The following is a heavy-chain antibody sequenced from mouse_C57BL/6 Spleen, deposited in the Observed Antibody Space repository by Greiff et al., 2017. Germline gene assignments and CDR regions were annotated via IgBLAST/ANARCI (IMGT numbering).Heavy chain of an antibody. CDR1: GYTFTDYY. J-gene: IGHJ2*01. V-gene: IGHV1-19*01. Sequence: EVQLQQSGPVLVKPGASVKMSCKASGYTFTDYYMNWVKQSHGKSLEWIGVINPYNGGTSYNQKFKGKATLTVDTSSSTAYMELNSLTSEDSAVYYCARSYYYGSSSHYFDYWGQGTTLTVSS. CDR3: ARSYYYGSSSHYFDY. D-gene: IGHD1-1*01. CDR2: INPYNGGT.